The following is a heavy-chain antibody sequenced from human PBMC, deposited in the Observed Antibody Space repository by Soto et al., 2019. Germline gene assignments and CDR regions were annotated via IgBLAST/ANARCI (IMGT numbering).Heavy chain of an antibody. J-gene: IGHJ4*02. CDR3: ARSAPFDIYAITPVEF. CDR2: MNPGSGDT. CDR1: GYSFTNND. V-gene: IGHV1-8*01. Sequence: ASVKVSCKASGYSFTNNDVSWVRQATGQGLEWMGWMNPGSGDTGYAQKFQGRVTMTRDISIATAYMELSSLRSDDTAVYYCARSAPFDIYAITPVEFWGQGTLVTVSS. D-gene: IGHD3-9*01.